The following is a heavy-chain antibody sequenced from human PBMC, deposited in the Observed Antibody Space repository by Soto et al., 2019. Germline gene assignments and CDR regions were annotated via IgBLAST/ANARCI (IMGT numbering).Heavy chain of an antibody. CDR3: ARHTVFSGYADHRNWFDS. CDR1: GGSISNYY. J-gene: IGHJ5*01. D-gene: IGHD4-4*01. Sequence: SETLSLTCTVSGGSISNYYWNWIRQPPGKGLEWIGYIHYSGSTDYNPSLKSRVTISVDTSKNQFSLKLNSVTAADTAIYYCARHTVFSGYADHRNWFDSWGQGSLVPVSS. V-gene: IGHV4-59*08. CDR2: IHYSGST.